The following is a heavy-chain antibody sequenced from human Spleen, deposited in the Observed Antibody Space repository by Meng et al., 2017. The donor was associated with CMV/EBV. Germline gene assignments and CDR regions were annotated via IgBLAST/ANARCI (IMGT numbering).Heavy chain of an antibody. J-gene: IGHJ3*02. CDR2: IYHSGST. CDR3: ARGQGASYDGSGDDAFDI. D-gene: IGHD3-22*01. CDR1: SSSSSY. V-gene: IGHV4-39*07. Sequence: SSSSSYWDWIRQPPGKGLEWIGEIYHSGSTSYNPSLRSRVTISVDKSRNQFSLKLSSVTAADTAVYYCARGQGASYDGSGDDAFDIWGQGTVVTVSS.